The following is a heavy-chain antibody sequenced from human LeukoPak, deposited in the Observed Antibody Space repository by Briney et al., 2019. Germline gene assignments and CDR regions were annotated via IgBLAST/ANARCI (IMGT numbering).Heavy chain of an antibody. Sequence: PGGSLRLSCVLSGFTFSGYSMIWVRQAPGKGLEWISYISSSSSTVYYADSVKGRFTISRDNAKNSLYLQMNSLRDEDTAVYYCAAPGSPAGSYYYGDYWGQGTLVTVSS. V-gene: IGHV3-48*02. CDR3: AAPGSPAGSYYYGDY. D-gene: IGHD3-10*01. CDR1: GFTFSGYS. J-gene: IGHJ4*02. CDR2: ISSSSSTV.